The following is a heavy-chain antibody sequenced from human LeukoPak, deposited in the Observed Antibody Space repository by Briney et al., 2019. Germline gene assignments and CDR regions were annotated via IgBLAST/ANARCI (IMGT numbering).Heavy chain of an antibody. CDR1: GYTFTGYY. CDR3: ARDIGSVVVVAATPGY. CDR2: INPNSGGT. J-gene: IGHJ4*02. D-gene: IGHD2-15*01. V-gene: IGHV1-2*02. Sequence: ASVKVSCKASGYTFTGYYMHWVRQAPGQGLEWMGWINPNSGGTNYVQKFQGRVTMTRDTSISTAYMELSSLRSDDTAVYYCARDIGSVVVVAATPGYWGQGTLVTVSS.